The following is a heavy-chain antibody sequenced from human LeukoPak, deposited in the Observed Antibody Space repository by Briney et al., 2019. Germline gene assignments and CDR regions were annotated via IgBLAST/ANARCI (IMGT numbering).Heavy chain of an antibody. CDR1: GFTFSSYA. CDR3: ARDSYAFQYYGMDV. V-gene: IGHV3-23*01. CDR2: ISGSGGST. Sequence: PGGSLRLSCAASGFTFSSYAVSWVRRAPGKGLEWVSGISGSGGSTYYADSVKGRFTISRDNSKNTVFLQMNSLRAEDTAVYYCARDSYAFQYYGMDVWGQGTTVTVSS. D-gene: IGHD4-17*01. J-gene: IGHJ6*02.